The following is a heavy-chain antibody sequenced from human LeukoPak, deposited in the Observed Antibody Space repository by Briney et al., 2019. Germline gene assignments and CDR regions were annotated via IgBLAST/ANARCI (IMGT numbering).Heavy chain of an antibody. J-gene: IGHJ4*02. Sequence: ASVKVSCKASGYTFTRYYMHWVRQAPGQGLEWMGWINPNSGDTNYAQIFQGRVTMTRDTSISTAYMELRSLRSDDTAVYYCARGSPVDDYGDYGDDYWGQGTLVTVSS. CDR2: INPNSGDT. CDR1: GYTFTRYY. V-gene: IGHV1-2*02. D-gene: IGHD4-17*01. CDR3: ARGSPVDDYGDYGDDY.